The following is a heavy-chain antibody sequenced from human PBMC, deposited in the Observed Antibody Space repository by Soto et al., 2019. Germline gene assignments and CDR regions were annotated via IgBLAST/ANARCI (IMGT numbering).Heavy chain of an antibody. CDR2: IFYDGTNR. CDR3: AVVGGYFDY. CDR1: GFSFSNYD. Sequence: QPGGSLRLSCVASGFSFSNYDMDWVRQAPGKGLEWVTLIFYDGTNRYYPDSVKGRFTISADKSISTAYLQWSSLKASDTAMYYCAVVGGYFDYWGQGTLVTVSS. J-gene: IGHJ4*02. D-gene: IGHD3-10*01. V-gene: IGHV3-33*01.